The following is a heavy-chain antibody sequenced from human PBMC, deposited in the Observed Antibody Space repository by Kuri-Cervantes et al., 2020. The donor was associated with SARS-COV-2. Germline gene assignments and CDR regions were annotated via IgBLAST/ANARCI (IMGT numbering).Heavy chain of an antibody. CDR1: GGSFSGYY. Sequence: SQTLSLTCAVYGGSFSGYYWSWIRQPPGKGLEWIGEINHSGSTNYNPSLKSRVTISVDTSKNQFSLKLSSVTAADTAVYYCARGRSPGYWGQGILVTVSS. CDR2: INHSGST. J-gene: IGHJ4*02. CDR3: ARGRSPGY. V-gene: IGHV4-34*01.